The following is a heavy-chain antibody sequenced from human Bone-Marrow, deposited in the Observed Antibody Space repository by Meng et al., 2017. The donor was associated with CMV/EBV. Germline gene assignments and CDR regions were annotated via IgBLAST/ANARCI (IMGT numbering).Heavy chain of an antibody. CDR1: AFTFSVYG. CDR2: IQYDESLT. D-gene: IGHD6-6*01. Sequence: GGSLRLSCAASAFTFSVYGMHWVRQAPGKGLEWLSFIQYDESLTFYADSVKGRFTISRDNSKNTLYLQMNSLRVEDTAVSYCAGSIAAHSNGDYWGQGTLVTVSS. CDR3: AGSIAAHSNGDY. V-gene: IGHV3-30*02. J-gene: IGHJ4*02.